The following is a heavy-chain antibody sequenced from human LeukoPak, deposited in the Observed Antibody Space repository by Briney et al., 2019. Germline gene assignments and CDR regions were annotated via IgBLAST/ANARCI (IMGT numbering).Heavy chain of an antibody. CDR1: GYTFTSYY. Sequence: ASVKVSCKASGYTFTSYYMHWVRQAPGQGLEWMGIINPSGGNTSYAQKFQGRVTMTRDMSTSTVYMELSSLRSEDTAVYYCAREGLGSGAYGGIDYWGQGTLVTVSS. V-gene: IGHV1-46*01. CDR3: AREGLGSGAYGGIDY. D-gene: IGHD1-26*01. CDR2: INPSGGNT. J-gene: IGHJ4*02.